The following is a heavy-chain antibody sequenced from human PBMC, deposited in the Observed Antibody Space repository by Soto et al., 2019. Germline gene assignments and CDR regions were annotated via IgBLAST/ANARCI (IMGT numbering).Heavy chain of an antibody. V-gene: IGHV4-59*08. J-gene: IGHJ5*02. CDR3: ARHVILYSQIITGWFDP. Sequence: SETLSLTCTVSGGSISSYYWSWIRQPPGKGLEWIGYIYYSGSTNYNPSLKSRVTISVDTSKNQFSLKLSSVTAADTAVYYCARHVILYSQIITGWFDPWGQGTLVTVSS. CDR1: GGSISSYY. CDR2: IYYSGST. D-gene: IGHD2-8*01.